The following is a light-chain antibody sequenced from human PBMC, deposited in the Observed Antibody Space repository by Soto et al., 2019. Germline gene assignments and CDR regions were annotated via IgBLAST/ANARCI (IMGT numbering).Light chain of an antibody. Sequence: QSALTQPRSVSGSPGQSVTISCTGTSSDVGGYNFVSWYHQHPGKAPKLMIYDVSKRPSGVPDRFCGSKSGNTASLTISGLQAEDEADYYCCSYAGSYTYVFGTGTKLTVL. CDR2: DVS. J-gene: IGLJ1*01. CDR1: SSDVGGYNF. CDR3: CSYAGSYTYV. V-gene: IGLV2-11*01.